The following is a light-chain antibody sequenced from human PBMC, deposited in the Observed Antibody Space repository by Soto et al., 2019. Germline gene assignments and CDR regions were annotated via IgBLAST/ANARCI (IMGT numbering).Light chain of an antibody. Sequence: DIQMTQSPSSLSASVGDRVTITCQASQDISNYLNWYQQKPGKAPKLLIYDASNLETGVPSRFSGSGYGTDFTFTISSLQPEDIATYYCQQYANLPLFTFGPGTKVDIK. CDR3: QQYANLPLFT. CDR1: QDISNY. CDR2: DAS. J-gene: IGKJ3*01. V-gene: IGKV1-33*01.